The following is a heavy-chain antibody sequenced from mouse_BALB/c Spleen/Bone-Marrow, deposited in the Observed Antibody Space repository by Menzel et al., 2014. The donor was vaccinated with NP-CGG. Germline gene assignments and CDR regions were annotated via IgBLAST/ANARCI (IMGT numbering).Heavy chain of an antibody. Sequence: LVESGPGLVAPSQSLSITCTVSGFSLTGYGVSWVRQPPGKGLEWLGMIWGDGSTDYNSALKSRLNISKDNSKSQVFLKMNSLQTDDTARYYCARDSFLITRALDFWGQGTSVTVSS. CDR2: IWGDGST. CDR3: ARDSFLITRALDF. CDR1: GFSLTGYG. D-gene: IGHD2-4*01. V-gene: IGHV2-6-7*01. J-gene: IGHJ4*01.